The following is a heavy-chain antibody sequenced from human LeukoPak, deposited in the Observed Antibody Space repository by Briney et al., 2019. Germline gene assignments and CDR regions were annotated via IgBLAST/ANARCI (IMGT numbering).Heavy chain of an antibody. J-gene: IGHJ6*02. CDR2: FDPEDGET. CDR3: ALTPLYCSSTSCRYYYYGMDV. CDR1: RYTLTELS. Sequence: ASVKVSCKVSRYTLTELSMHWVRQAPGKGLEWMGGFDPEDGETIYAQKFQGRVTMTEDTSTDTAYMELSSLRSEDTAVYYCALTPLYCSSTSCRYYYYGMDVWGQGTTVTVSS. V-gene: IGHV1-24*01. D-gene: IGHD2-2*01.